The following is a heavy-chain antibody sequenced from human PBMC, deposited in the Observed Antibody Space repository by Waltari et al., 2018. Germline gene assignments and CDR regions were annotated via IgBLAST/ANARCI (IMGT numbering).Heavy chain of an antibody. CDR2: IYYNGNT. CDR1: DGSIRNDHYY. Sequence: QVQLQESGPGLVKPSQTLSLTCTVSDGSIRNDHYYWSWIRQPPGKGLEWIAYIYYNGNTYYNPSLKSRINISIDPSNNQFSLNLSSVTAADTAVYCCARDNSGYQRIDYWGQGALVTVSS. J-gene: IGHJ4*02. CDR3: ARDNSGYQRIDY. V-gene: IGHV4-30-4*01. D-gene: IGHD3-22*01.